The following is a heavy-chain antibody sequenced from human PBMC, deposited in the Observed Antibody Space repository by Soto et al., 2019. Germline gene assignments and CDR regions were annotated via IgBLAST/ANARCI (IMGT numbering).Heavy chain of an antibody. CDR3: AKDFGLTYYYDSSGYYLPDY. V-gene: IGHV3-23*01. D-gene: IGHD3-22*01. J-gene: IGHJ4*02. CDR2: ISGSGGST. CDR1: GFTFSSYA. Sequence: GGSLRLSCAASGFTFSSYAMSWVRQAPGKGLEWVSAISGSGGSTYYADSVKGRFTISRDNSKNTLYLQMNSLSAEDTAVYYCAKDFGLTYYYDSSGYYLPDYWGQGTLVTVSS.